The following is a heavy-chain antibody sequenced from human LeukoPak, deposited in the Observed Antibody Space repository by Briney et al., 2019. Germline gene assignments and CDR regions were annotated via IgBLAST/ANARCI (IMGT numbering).Heavy chain of an antibody. D-gene: IGHD4-23*01. Sequence: PSETLSLTCAISGGSISSRNWWHWVRHPPGKGLEWSGEIYHSGSTNYNPSLKSRVTISVDESKNQFSLKLNSVTAADTAVYYCAKEADGGKGPNLDYWGQGTLVTVST. CDR3: AKEADGGKGPNLDY. CDR2: IYHSGST. V-gene: IGHV4-4*02. CDR1: GGSISSRNW. J-gene: IGHJ4*02.